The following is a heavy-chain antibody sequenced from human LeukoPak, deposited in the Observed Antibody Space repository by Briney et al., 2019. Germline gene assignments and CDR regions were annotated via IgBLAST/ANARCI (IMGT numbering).Heavy chain of an antibody. CDR3: AKDLDCSSTSCYPDY. CDR2: ISGSGGST. CDR1: FTFXXXX. J-gene: IGHJ4*02. Sequence: FTFXXXXXXWXRXXXXKXXXXGXAISGSGGSTYYADSGKGRVTISRDNYKNTVYLQMNRLRDGDTALYYCAKDLDCSSTSCYPDYWGQGTLVTVSS. V-gene: IGHV3-23*01. D-gene: IGHD2-2*01.